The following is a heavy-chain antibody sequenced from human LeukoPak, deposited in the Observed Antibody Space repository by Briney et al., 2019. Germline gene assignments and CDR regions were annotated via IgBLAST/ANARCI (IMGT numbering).Heavy chain of an antibody. CDR2: IIPILGIA. CDR3: ARERVATTTGSVYYFDY. Sequence: ASVKVSCKASGGTFSSYAISWVRQAPGQGLEWMGRIIPILGIANYAQKFQGRVTITADKSTSTAYMELSSLRSEDTAVYYCARERVATTTGSVYYFDYWGQGTLVTVSS. V-gene: IGHV1-69*04. J-gene: IGHJ4*02. D-gene: IGHD5-12*01. CDR1: GGTFSSYA.